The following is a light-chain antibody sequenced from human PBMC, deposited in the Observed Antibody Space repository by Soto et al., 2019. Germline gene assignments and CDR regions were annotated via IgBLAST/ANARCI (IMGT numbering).Light chain of an antibody. Sequence: EIVLTQSPGTLSLSAGERATLSCRASQSVSSNYFAWFQQRPGQAPRLLIYGVSTRATGIPARFSGSGSGTEFTLTISSLQSEDFAVYYCQQYDNWPITFGQGTRLEIK. CDR3: QQYDNWPIT. CDR2: GVS. V-gene: IGKV3-15*01. CDR1: QSVSSN. J-gene: IGKJ5*01.